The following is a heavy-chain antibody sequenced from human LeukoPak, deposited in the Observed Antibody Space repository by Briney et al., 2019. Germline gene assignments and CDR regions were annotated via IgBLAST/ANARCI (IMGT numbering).Heavy chain of an antibody. CDR3: ARGGNYYDSSPLDY. V-gene: IGHV4-59*01. D-gene: IGHD3-22*01. Sequence: SETLSLTCTVSGGSISSYYWSWIRQPPGKGLEWIGYIYYSGSTNYNPSLKSRVTISVDTSENRFSLKLSSVTAADTAVYYCARGGNYYDSSPLDYWGQGTLVTVSS. CDR2: IYYSGST. J-gene: IGHJ4*02. CDR1: GGSISSYY.